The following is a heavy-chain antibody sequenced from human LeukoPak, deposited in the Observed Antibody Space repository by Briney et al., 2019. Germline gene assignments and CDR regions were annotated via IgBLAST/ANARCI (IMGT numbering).Heavy chain of an antibody. J-gene: IGHJ4*02. CDR3: ARDRPDFDWSLTFDY. Sequence: PGGSLRLSCAASGFTFSSYAMHWVRQAPGKGLEWVAVISYDGSNKYYADSVKGRFTISRDNSKNTLYLQMNSLRAEDTAVYYCARDRPDFDWSLTFDYWGQGTLVTVSS. V-gene: IGHV3-30*04. CDR1: GFTFSSYA. CDR2: ISYDGSNK. D-gene: IGHD3-9*01.